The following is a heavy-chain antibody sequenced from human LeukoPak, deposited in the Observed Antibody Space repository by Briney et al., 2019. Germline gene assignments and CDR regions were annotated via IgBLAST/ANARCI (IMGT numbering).Heavy chain of an antibody. CDR3: ARGDSSGYYYGDAFDI. Sequence: PSETLSLTCTVSDGSISSSSYYWGWIRQPPGKGLEWIGSIYYSGSTYYNPSLKSRVTISVDTSKNQFSLKLSSVTVADTAVYYCARGDSSGYYYGDAFDIWGQGTMVTVSS. V-gene: IGHV4-39*07. D-gene: IGHD3-22*01. J-gene: IGHJ3*02. CDR2: IYYSGST. CDR1: DGSISSSSYY.